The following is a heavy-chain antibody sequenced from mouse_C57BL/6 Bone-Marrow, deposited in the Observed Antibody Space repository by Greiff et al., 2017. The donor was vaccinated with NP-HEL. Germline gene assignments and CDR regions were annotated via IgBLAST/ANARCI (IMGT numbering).Heavy chain of an antibody. CDR2: IDPSDSYT. D-gene: IGHD2-1*01. Sequence: KQRPGQGLEWIGEIDPSDSYTNYNQKFKGKSTLTVDKSSSTAYMQLSSLTSEDSAVYYCARGGNYVYAMDYWGQGTSVTVSS. V-gene: IGHV1-69*01. CDR3: ARGGNYVYAMDY. J-gene: IGHJ4*01.